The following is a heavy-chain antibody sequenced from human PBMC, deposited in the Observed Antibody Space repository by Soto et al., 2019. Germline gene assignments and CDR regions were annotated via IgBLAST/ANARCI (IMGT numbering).Heavy chain of an antibody. CDR2: IGGSSGST. Sequence: EVQLLESGGGLLQPGWSLRLSCAASGFTFRSYAMSWVRQAPGKGLEWVSAIGGSSGSTDYADSVKGRFTISRDNSKNTLVLQMNSLRAEDTAVYYCAKDRSSTSCYAFDYWGQGTLVTVSS. J-gene: IGHJ4*02. CDR3: AKDRSSTSCYAFDY. V-gene: IGHV3-23*01. D-gene: IGHD2-2*01. CDR1: GFTFRSYA.